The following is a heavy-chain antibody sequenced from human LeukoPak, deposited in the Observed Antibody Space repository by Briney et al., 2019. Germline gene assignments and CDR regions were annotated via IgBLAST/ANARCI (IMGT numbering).Heavy chain of an antibody. Sequence: PGGSLRLSCAASGFTFSSYAMSWVRQAPGKGLERVSAISGSGGSTYYADSVKGRFTISRDNSKNTLYLQMNSLRAEDTAVYYCAKDDLEQQLVLFYAFDIWGQGTMVTVSS. D-gene: IGHD6-13*01. CDR2: ISGSGGST. CDR1: GFTFSSYA. V-gene: IGHV3-23*01. CDR3: AKDDLEQQLVLFYAFDI. J-gene: IGHJ3*02.